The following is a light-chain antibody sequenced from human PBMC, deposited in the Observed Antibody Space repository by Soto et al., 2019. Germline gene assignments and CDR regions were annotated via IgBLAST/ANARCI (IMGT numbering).Light chain of an antibody. J-gene: IGKJ1*01. CDR1: QSVSSCY. V-gene: IGKV3-20*01. CDR3: QQYGTSPPWT. CDR2: GAS. Sequence: EIVLTQSPGTLSLSPGERATLSCRASQSVSSCYLAWYQQKLGQAPRLLIHGASSRATGSPDRFSGSGSGTEFTLTISRPEPEDFAVYYCQQYGTSPPWTFGQGTKVEI.